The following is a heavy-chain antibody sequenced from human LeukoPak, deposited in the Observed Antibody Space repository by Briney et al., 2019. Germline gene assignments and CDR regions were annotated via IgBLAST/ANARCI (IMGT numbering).Heavy chain of an antibody. V-gene: IGHV1-18*01. D-gene: IGHD6-19*01. CDR2: ISAYNGNT. Sequence: ASVKVSCKASGYTFTSYGISWVRQAPGQGLEWMGWISAYNGNTNYAQKLQGRVTMTTDTSTSTAYMELRSLRSDDTAVYYCARDSSGWFPEGIDYWGQGTLVTVSS. CDR3: ARDSSGWFPEGIDY. J-gene: IGHJ4*02. CDR1: GYTFTSYG.